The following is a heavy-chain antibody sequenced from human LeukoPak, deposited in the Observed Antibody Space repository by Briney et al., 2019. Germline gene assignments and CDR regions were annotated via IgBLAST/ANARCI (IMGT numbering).Heavy chain of an antibody. Sequence: SETLSLTCTVSGSSISSGGYYWSWIRQHPGKGLEWIGYIYYSGSTYYNPSLKSQVTISVDTSKNQFSLKLSSVTAADTAVYYCARSPEGWFDPWGQGTLVTVSS. CDR3: ARSPEGWFDP. CDR2: IYYSGST. J-gene: IGHJ5*02. V-gene: IGHV4-31*01. CDR1: GSSISSGGYY.